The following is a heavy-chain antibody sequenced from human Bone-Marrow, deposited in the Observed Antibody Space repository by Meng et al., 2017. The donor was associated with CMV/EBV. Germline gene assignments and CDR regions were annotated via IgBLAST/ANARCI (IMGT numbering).Heavy chain of an antibody. CDR3: ARGFGGDYFDY. Sequence: SVKVSCKASGYTFTSYAMHWVRQAPGQRLEWMGGIIPIFGTANYAQKFQGRVTITTDESTSTAYMELSSLRSEDTAVYYCARGFGGDYFDYWGQGTLVTVSS. V-gene: IGHV1-69*05. CDR2: IIPIFGTA. CDR1: GYTFTSYA. J-gene: IGHJ4*02. D-gene: IGHD3-3*01.